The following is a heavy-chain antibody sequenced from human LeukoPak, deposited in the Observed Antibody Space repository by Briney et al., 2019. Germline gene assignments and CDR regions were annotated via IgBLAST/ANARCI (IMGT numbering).Heavy chain of an antibody. CDR2: ISNNGGYT. D-gene: IGHD2-15*01. CDR1: GFTFSNAW. V-gene: IGHV3-23*01. Sequence: PGGSLRLSCAASGFTFSNAWMNRVRQAPGKGLEWVSAISNNGGYTYYADSVQGRFTISRDNSKSTLCLQMNSLRAEDTAVYYCAKQLGYCSDGSCYFPYWGQGTLVTVSS. J-gene: IGHJ4*02. CDR3: AKQLGYCSDGSCYFPY.